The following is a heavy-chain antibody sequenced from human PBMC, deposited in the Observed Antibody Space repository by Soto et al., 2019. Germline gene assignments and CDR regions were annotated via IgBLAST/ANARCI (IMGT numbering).Heavy chain of an antibody. CDR3: ARDITSTMVPDFDF. CDR1: GGTFSNYD. CDR2: IIPISGAA. D-gene: IGHD3-10*01. Sequence: QVPLVHSGAEVKKPGSSVKVSCKATGGTFSNYDVNWVRQAPGQGLEWKGRIIPISGAANYAQKFQGRVTITADKSTATSYMELSTLRSEATALYHCARDITSTMVPDFDFWGQGTLVTVSS. J-gene: IGHJ4*02. V-gene: IGHV1-69*06.